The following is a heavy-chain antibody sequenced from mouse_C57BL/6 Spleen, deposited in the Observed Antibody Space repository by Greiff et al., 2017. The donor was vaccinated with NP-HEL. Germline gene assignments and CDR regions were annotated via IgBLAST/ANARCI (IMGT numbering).Heavy chain of an antibody. Sequence: ESGPGLVKPSQSLSLTCTVTGYSITSGYYWTWIRQFPGNKLEWMGYISYDGSNNYNPSLKNRISITRDTSKNQFFLKLNSVTTEDTATYYCASKDYWGQGTSLTVSS. CDR2: ISYDGSN. CDR3: ASKDY. CDR1: GYSITSGYY. V-gene: IGHV3-6*01. J-gene: IGHJ2*02.